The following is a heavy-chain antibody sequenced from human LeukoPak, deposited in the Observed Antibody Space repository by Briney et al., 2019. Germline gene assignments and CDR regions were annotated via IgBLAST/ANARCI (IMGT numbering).Heavy chain of an antibody. CDR2: ISSNGDDT. CDR1: GFTFSNYA. V-gene: IGHV3-64D*06. CDR3: VKAVVTAAGKYYYDN. Sequence: PGGSLRLSCPASGFTFSNYAMHWVRQAPGKGLEYVSAISSNGDDTFYADSVKGRFTISRDNSKNTLYLQMNDLRPEDTAVYYCVKAVVTAAGKYYYDNWGQGTLVTVSS. D-gene: IGHD4-23*01. J-gene: IGHJ4*02.